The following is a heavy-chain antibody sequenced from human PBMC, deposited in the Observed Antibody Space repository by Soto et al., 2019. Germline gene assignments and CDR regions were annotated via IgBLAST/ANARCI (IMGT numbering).Heavy chain of an antibody. D-gene: IGHD3-3*01. V-gene: IGHV4-31*03. CDR2: IYYSGST. J-gene: IGHJ5*02. Sequence: SETLSLTCTVSGGSISSGGYYWSWIRQHPGKGLEWIGYIYYSGSTYYNPSLKSRVTISVDTSKNQFSLKLSSVTAADTAVYYCARGFWSGYYGGSYSWFDPWGQGTLVTVSS. CDR3: ARGFWSGYYGGSYSWFDP. CDR1: GGSISSGGYY.